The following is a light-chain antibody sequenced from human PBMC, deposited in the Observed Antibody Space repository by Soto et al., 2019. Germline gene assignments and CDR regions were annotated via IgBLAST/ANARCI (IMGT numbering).Light chain of an antibody. CDR1: QGISNY. J-gene: IGKJ2*01. CDR2: GAS. V-gene: IGKV1-27*01. Sequence: DIQMTQSPSSLSASVGDRVTITCRASQGISNYLAWYQQKAGKVPRLLIYGASTLQSGVPARFSGSGSGTDFALPISSLQPEDVATYYCQKHNSDHPYTFGQGTKLEIK. CDR3: QKHNSDHPYT.